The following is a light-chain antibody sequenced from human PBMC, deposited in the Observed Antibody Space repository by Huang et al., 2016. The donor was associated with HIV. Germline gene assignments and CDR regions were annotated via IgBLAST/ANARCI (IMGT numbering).Light chain of an antibody. CDR1: QGVSNN. J-gene: IGKJ1*01. Sequence: EIVMTQSPATLSVSPGERATLSCRARQGVSNNIGWYQQKPGQTPRLLIPGASTRATGIPAKFSGRGSGTDFTLTITSLQPEDSAVYYCQHYNNWPPWTFGPGTQVEI. CDR3: QHYNNWPPWT. CDR2: GAS. V-gene: IGKV3D-15*01.